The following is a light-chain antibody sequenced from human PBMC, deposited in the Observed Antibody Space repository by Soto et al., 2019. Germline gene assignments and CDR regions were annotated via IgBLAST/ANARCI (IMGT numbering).Light chain of an antibody. CDR3: QHYNSYSEA. CDR2: DAS. CDR1: QSVSGW. J-gene: IGKJ1*01. V-gene: IGKV1-5*01. Sequence: DIQMTQSPSSLSASEGDTVTVTCRASQSVSGWLAWYQQKPGEAPKLLIYDASALQSGVPSNFSGSGSGTEFTLTISSLQPEDFATYYCQHYNSYSEAFGQGTKVDIK.